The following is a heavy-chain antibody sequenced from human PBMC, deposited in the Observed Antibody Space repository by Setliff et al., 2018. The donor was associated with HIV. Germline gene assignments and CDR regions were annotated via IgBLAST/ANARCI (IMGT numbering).Heavy chain of an antibody. CDR1: SDSIRFYY. Sequence: PSETLSLTCTVSSDSIRFYYWSWIRQPAGKGLEWIGRIYTSGNTNYNPPLKSRLTISVDTSKRQFSLNLSSVTAADTAVYFCARGIGLRPFDAWGQGTLVTVSS. D-gene: IGHD4-17*01. CDR3: ARGIGLRPFDA. J-gene: IGHJ4*02. V-gene: IGHV4-4*07. CDR2: IYTSGNT.